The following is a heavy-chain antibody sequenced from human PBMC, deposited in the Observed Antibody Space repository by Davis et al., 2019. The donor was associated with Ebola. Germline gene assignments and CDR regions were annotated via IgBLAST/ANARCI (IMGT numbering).Heavy chain of an antibody. CDR2: ISGSGGTT. V-gene: IGHV3-23*01. D-gene: IGHD2-2*01. Sequence: GESLKISCAASGFTFNNYAMTWVRQAPGKGLEWVSYISGSGGTTYYADSVRGRFTISRDYSKNTVYLQMNSLRAEDTAVYYCANALGIVVVPAADNWFDPWGQGTLVTVSS. CDR1: GFTFNNYA. J-gene: IGHJ5*02. CDR3: ANALGIVVVPAADNWFDP.